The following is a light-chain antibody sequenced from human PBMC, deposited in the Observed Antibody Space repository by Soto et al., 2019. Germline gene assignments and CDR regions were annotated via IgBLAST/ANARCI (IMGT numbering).Light chain of an antibody. CDR3: SSYTSSSTYV. CDR1: SSDVGSYNR. Sequence: QSALTQPPSVSGSPGQSVAISCTGTSSDVGSYNRVSWYQQPPGTAPKLMIYDVSNRPSGVPDRFSGSKSGNTASLTISGLQAEDEADYCSSYTSSSTYVFGPGTKLT. J-gene: IGLJ1*01. CDR2: DVS. V-gene: IGLV2-18*02.